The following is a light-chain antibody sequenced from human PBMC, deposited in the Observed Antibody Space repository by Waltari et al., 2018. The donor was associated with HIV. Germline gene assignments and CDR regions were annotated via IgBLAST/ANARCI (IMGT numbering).Light chain of an antibody. CDR3: DQSYSTPYT. Sequence: DIRLTQSPSSLSASVGDRVTITCRASQRISSYLNWYQQRPGKAPNLLIYATSALQSGVPSRFSGSGSGTEFTLTISSLQPEDFASYYCDQSYSTPYTFGQGTKLEI. CDR2: ATS. J-gene: IGKJ2*01. CDR1: QRISSY. V-gene: IGKV1-39*01.